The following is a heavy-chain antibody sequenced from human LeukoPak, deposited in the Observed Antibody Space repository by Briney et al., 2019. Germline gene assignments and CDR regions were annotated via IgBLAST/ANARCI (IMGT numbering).Heavy chain of an antibody. CDR3: AKEKSFTGPADD. Sequence: PGGSLRLSCAASGFSFNNDAMSWVRQAPGKGLEWISDINAFGSATYYAKSVKGWFTISRDNSNNILYLQMNSLRVEDTALYYCAKEKSFTGPADDWGQGTLVTVSS. CDR2: INAFGSAT. V-gene: IGHV3-23*01. J-gene: IGHJ4*02. D-gene: IGHD1-14*01. CDR1: GFSFNNDA.